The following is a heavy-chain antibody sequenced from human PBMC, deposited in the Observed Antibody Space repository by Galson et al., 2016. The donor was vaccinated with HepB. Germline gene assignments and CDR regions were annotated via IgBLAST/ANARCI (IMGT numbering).Heavy chain of an antibody. V-gene: IGHV4-4*02. CDR2: VYHSGST. CDR1: GGSIRGITW. J-gene: IGHJ4*02. CDR3: ARWHFSAGDY. D-gene: IGHD2/OR15-2a*01. Sequence: ETLSLTCAVSGGSIRGITWWSWVRQPPGQGLQWIGEVYHSGSTNYNPSLKSRVTISVDMSKNQFSLNLRSVTDADTAVYYCARWHFSAGDYWGQGILVTVSS.